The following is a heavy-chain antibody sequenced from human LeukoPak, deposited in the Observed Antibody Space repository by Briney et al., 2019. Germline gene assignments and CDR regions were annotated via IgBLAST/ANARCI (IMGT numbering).Heavy chain of an antibody. V-gene: IGHV4-34*01. CDR3: ARGGPHGRDGYNYDY. CDR1: GGSFSGYY. CDR2: INHSGST. Sequence: SETLSLTCAVYGGSFSGYYWSWIRQPPGKGLEWIGEINHSGSTNYNPSLTSRVTISVDTSKNQFSLKLSSVAAADTAVHYCARGGPHGRDGYNYDYWGQGTLVTVSS. J-gene: IGHJ4*02. D-gene: IGHD5-12*01.